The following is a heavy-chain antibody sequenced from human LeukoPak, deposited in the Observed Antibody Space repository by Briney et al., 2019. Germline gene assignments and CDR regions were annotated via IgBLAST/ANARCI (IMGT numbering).Heavy chain of an antibody. V-gene: IGHV3-9*01. CDR3: AKDNRRHYTSGPNPDSLH. CDR1: GFTFNNYA. CDR2: ISWNSGSI. J-gene: IGHJ4*02. D-gene: IGHD6-19*01. Sequence: GGSLRLSCAGSGFTFNNYAMHWVRQPPGKGLEWVSGISWNSGSIDYADSVKGRFTTSRDNAKNSLYLQMNSLRVEDTAFYYCAKDNRRHYTSGPNPDSLHWGQGALVTVSS.